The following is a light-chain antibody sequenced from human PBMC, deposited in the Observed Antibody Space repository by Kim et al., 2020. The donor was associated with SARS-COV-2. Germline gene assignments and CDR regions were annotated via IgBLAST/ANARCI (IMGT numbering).Light chain of an antibody. CDR3: QQYVDWPLT. J-gene: IGKJ4*01. V-gene: IGKV3-15*01. Sequence: EIMMTQSPDTLSVSPGERAALSCRASQSLNNKVAWYQQKPGQTPRLLIYGASTRATGVPARFSGSGSGTEFILTISSLQSEDFAVYYCQQYVDWPLTFGGGTKVEIK. CDR1: QSLNNK. CDR2: GAS.